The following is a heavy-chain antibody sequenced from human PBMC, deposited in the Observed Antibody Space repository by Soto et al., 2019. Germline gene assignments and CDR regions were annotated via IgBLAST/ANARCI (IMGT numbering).Heavy chain of an antibody. D-gene: IGHD1-26*01. J-gene: IGHJ4*02. CDR3: AKARTDQSGTYFPFDY. CDR2: INNSGSRT. CDR1: GFTFSSYG. V-gene: IGHV3-23*01. Sequence: EVQLLESGGGFVQPGGSLRLSCAASGFTFSSYGMSWVRQAPGKGLEWVSSINNSGSRTYHADSVKGRFTISRDNSKNTLYLQINSLRAEDTAVYYCAKARTDQSGTYFPFDYWGQGTLVTVSS.